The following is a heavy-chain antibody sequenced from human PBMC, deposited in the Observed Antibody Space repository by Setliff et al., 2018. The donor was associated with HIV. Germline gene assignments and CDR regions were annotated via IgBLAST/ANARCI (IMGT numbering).Heavy chain of an antibody. CDR2: IIPMYGVA. D-gene: IGHD2-21*02. Sequence: SVKVSCKASGGTFSSYVISWVRQAPGQGPEWMGGIIPMYGVANYAQKFQGRVTITTDESTSTAYMELNSLRAEDTAVYYCARAGSDYAYDIWGQGTKVTVSS. CDR3: ARAGSDYAYDI. CDR1: GGTFSSYV. V-gene: IGHV1-69*05. J-gene: IGHJ3*02.